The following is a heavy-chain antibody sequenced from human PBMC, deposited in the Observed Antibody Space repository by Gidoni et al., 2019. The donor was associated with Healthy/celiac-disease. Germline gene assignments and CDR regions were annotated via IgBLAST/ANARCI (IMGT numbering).Heavy chain of an antibody. Sequence: QVQLVESGGGVVQPGRSLRLSCAASGFTFSSYGMHWVRQAPGKGLEGVAVIWYDGSNKYYADSVKGRFTISRDNSKNTLYLQMNSLRAEDTAVYYCARDPGALWFGELPLLDYWGQGTLVTVSS. J-gene: IGHJ4*02. CDR3: ARDPGALWFGELPLLDY. D-gene: IGHD3-10*01. CDR2: IWYDGSNK. V-gene: IGHV3-33*01. CDR1: GFTFSSYG.